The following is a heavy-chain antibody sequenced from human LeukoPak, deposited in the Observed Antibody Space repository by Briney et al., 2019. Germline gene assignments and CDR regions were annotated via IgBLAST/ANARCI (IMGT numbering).Heavy chain of an antibody. D-gene: IGHD3-9*01. CDR3: ARDADLLRYFDWSAAHSGYYFDY. J-gene: IGHJ4*02. CDR1: GYTFTSYA. Sequence: ASVKVSCKASGYTFTSYAMNWVRQAPGQGPEWMGWINTNTGNPTYAQGFTGRFVFSLDTSVSTAYLQISSLKAEDTAVYYCARDADLLRYFDWSAAHSGYYFDYWGQGTLVTVSS. CDR2: INTNTGNP. V-gene: IGHV7-4-1*02.